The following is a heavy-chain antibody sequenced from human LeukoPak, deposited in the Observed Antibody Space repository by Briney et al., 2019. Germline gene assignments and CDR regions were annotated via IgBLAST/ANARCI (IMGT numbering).Heavy chain of an antibody. CDR1: GFTFSSYA. D-gene: IGHD3-10*01. CDR2: ISGSGGST. V-gene: IGHV3-23*01. CDR3: AKGYYMVRGVIISNWFDP. Sequence: GGSLRLSCAASGFTFSSYAMSWVRQAPGKGLEWVSAISGSGGSTYYADSVKGRFTISRDNSKNTLYLQMNSLRAEDTAVYYCAKGYYMVRGVIISNWFDPWGQGTLVTVSS. J-gene: IGHJ5*02.